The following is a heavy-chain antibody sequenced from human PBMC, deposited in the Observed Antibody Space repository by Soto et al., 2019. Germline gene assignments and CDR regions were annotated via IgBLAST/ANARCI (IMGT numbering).Heavy chain of an antibody. D-gene: IGHD3-3*01. CDR1: GGSFSGYY. CDR3: ARAGIFGVVISIGWFDP. J-gene: IGHJ5*02. CDR2: INHSGST. V-gene: IGHV4-34*01. Sequence: SETLSLTCAVYGGSFSGYYWSWIRQPPGKGLEWIGEINHSGSTNYNPSLKSRVTISVDTSKNQFSLKLSSVTAADTAVYYCARAGIFGVVISIGWFDPWGQGTLVTVSS.